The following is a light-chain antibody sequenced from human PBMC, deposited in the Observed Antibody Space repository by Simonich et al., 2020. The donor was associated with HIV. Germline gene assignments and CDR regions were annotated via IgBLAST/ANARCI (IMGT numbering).Light chain of an antibody. Sequence: EIVLTQSPATLSLSPGERATLSCGASQSVSNNLAWYQQKPGQAPRLFIYGASTRATGIPARFSGSGSGTEFTLTISNMQSEDFAVYYCQQYNNWPRTFGQGTKVEIK. V-gene: IGKV3-15*01. CDR1: QSVSNN. CDR2: GAS. J-gene: IGKJ1*01. CDR3: QQYNNWPRT.